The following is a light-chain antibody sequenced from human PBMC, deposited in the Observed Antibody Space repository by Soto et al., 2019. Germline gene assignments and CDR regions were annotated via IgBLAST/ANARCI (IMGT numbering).Light chain of an antibody. CDR3: QQYNDWPPIT. V-gene: IGKV3-15*01. Sequence: EVLMTQSPATLSVSPGERATLSCGASQSVSSNLAWYQQKPGQAPRLLIYGASTRATGIPVRFSGSGSGTEFTLTISSLQSEDFAVYYCQQYNDWPPITFGQGTRLEIK. CDR1: QSVSSN. J-gene: IGKJ5*01. CDR2: GAS.